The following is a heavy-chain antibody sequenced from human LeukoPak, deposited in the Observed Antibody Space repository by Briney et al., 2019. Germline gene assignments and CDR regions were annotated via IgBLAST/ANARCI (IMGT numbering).Heavy chain of an antibody. V-gene: IGHV3-23*01. J-gene: IGHJ4*02. CDR1: GFTFSSEA. Sequence: GGSLRLSCAVSGFTFSSEAMGWVRQLPGGGLEWFSTISPAGGTTYYAESMKGRFTISRDNSKNTLYLQMTSLRAEDTAVYYCASGSYISSSWFYFDYWGQGTLVTVSS. CDR3: ASGSYISSSWFYFDY. D-gene: IGHD6-13*01. CDR2: ISPAGGTT.